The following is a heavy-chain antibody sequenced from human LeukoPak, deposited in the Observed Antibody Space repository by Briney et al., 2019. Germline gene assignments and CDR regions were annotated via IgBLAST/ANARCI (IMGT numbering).Heavy chain of an antibody. V-gene: IGHV1-18*01. CDR2: ISAYNGNT. CDR1: GYTFTSYG. J-gene: IGHJ6*03. Sequence: ASVKVSCKASGYTFTSYGLSWVRQAPGQGLEWMGWISAYNGNTNYAQKLQGRVTMTTDTSTSTAYMELRSLRSDDTAVYYCARVPLTRGYYYMDVWGKGTTVTVSS. CDR3: ARVPLTRGYYYMDV.